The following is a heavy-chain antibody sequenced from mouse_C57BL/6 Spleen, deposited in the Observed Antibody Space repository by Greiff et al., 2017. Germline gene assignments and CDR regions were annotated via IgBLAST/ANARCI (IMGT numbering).Heavy chain of an antibody. V-gene: IGHV3-6*01. CDR2: ISYDGSN. CDR1: GYSITSGYY. CDR3: ARIDSSGYYFDY. J-gene: IGHJ2*01. Sequence: EVKLVESGPGLAKPSQSLSLTCSVTGYSITSGYYWNWIRQFPGNKLEWMGYISYDGSNNYNPSLKNRISITRDTSKNQFFLKLNSVTTEDTATYYCARIDSSGYYFDYWGQGTTLTVSS. D-gene: IGHD3-2*02.